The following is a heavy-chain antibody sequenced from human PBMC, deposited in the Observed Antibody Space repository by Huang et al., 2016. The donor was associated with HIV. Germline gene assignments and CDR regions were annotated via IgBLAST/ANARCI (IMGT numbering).Heavy chain of an antibody. D-gene: IGHD1-1*01. V-gene: IGHV1-69*10. Sequence: VQLVQSGAEVRRPGSSVRVSCKAAGGSFNSLAFNGVRQAPGQGLEYMGGIVPLCSVTNYAERFQNRLTISADKSTNTVYMELRSLRSEDTGVFYCAREGQTWYGKPIAAFEIWGQGTTVIVSS. CDR1: GGSFNSLA. CDR2: IVPLCSVT. CDR3: AREGQTWYGKPIAAFEI. J-gene: IGHJ3*02.